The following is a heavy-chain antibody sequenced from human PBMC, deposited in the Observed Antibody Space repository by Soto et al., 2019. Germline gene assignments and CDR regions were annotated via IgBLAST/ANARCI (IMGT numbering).Heavy chain of an antibody. CDR1: GGTFSSYG. D-gene: IGHD7-27*01. J-gene: IGHJ4*02. Sequence: QVQLVQSGAEVQKPGSSVKVSCKASGGTFSSYGITWVRQAPGQGLEWMGGIVPIFRTTNYAQKFQGRVTIAADESTSTAYMELISLRSEDTAVYSCARYARGQLGIDYWGQGTLVTVSS. V-gene: IGHV1-69*01. CDR3: ARYARGQLGIDY. CDR2: IVPIFRTT.